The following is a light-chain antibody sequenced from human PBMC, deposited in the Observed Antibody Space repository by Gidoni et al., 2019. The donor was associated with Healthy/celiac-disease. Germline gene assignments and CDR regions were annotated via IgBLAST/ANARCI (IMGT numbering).Light chain of an antibody. V-gene: IGKV2-30*01. CDR3: MQGTHWPT. Sequence: VVLTQSPLSLPVTLGQPASISCRSSQSLVYSDGNTYLNWFQQRPGQSPRRLIYKVSNRDSGVPDRLSGSGSGTDFTLKISRVEAEDVGVYYCMQGTHWPTFGQGTKVEIK. CDR1: QSLVYSDGNTY. J-gene: IGKJ1*01. CDR2: KVS.